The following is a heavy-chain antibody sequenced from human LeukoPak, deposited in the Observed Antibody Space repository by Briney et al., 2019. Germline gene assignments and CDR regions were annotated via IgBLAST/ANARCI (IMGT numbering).Heavy chain of an antibody. V-gene: IGHV4-61*08. CDR3: ARASIAAAGTHFDY. D-gene: IGHD6-13*01. Sequence: SETLSLTCTVSGGSISSGDYYWSWIRQPPGKGLEWIGYIYYSGSTNYNPSLKSRVTISVDTSKNQFSLKLSSVTAADTAVYYCARASIAAAGTHFDYWGQGTLVTVSS. CDR2: IYYSGST. J-gene: IGHJ4*02. CDR1: GGSISSGDYY.